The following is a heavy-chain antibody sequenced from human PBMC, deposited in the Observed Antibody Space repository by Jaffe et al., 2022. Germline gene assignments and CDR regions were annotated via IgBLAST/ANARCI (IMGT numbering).Heavy chain of an antibody. D-gene: IGHD2-2*01. V-gene: IGHV3-23*01. Sequence: EVQLLDSGGGLVQPGGSLRLSCAASGFSFSNYAMSWVRQTPGKRLECVSVIGTSGINTYYTDSVKGRFTISRDNSKNMLYLQMNSLRDEDTAVYHCAKGRGSSISSCHDFWGQGTLVTVSS. CDR1: GFSFSNYA. CDR3: AKGRGSSISSCHDF. J-gene: IGHJ4*02. CDR2: IGTSGINT.